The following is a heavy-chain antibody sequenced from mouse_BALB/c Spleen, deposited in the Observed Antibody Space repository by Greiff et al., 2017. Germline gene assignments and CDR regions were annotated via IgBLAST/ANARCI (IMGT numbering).Heavy chain of an antibody. CDR3: ARDGNLFDY. D-gene: IGHD2-1*01. Sequence: QVQLQQSGAELVRPGVSVKISCKGSGYTFTDYAMHWLKQSHAKSLEWIGVISTYYGDASYNQKFKGKATMTVDKSSSTAYMELARLTSEDSAIYYCARDGNLFDYWGQGTTLTVSS. V-gene: IGHV1S137*01. CDR1: GYTFTDYA. J-gene: IGHJ2*01. CDR2: ISTYYGDA.